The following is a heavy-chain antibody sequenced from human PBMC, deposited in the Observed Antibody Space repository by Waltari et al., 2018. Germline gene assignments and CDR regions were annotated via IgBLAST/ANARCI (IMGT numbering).Heavy chain of an antibody. V-gene: IGHV4-34*01. CDR3: ARDCSGGSCWRATTGFDY. J-gene: IGHJ4*02. CDR1: GGSFRGYY. Sequence: QVQLQQWGAGLLKPSETLSLTCAVYGGSFRGYYWSWIRQPPGTGLEWIGEINHSGSTNYNPSLKSRVTISVDTSKNQFSLKLSSVTAADTAVYYCARDCSGGSCWRATTGFDYWGQGTLVTVSS. D-gene: IGHD2-15*01. CDR2: INHSGST.